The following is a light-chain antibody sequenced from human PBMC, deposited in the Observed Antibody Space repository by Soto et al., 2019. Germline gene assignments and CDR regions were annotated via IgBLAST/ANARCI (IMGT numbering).Light chain of an antibody. CDR3: QTWGTGIVV. Sequence: QSVLTQSPSVSASLGASVRLTCTLSSEHSSYAIAWHQQQPEKGPRYLMRLNSDGSHNKGDGIPDRFSGSSSGAERYLTISSLQSEDEADYYCQTWGTGIVVFGGGTKLTVL. CDR1: SEHSSYA. V-gene: IGLV4-69*01. CDR2: LNSDGSH. J-gene: IGLJ2*01.